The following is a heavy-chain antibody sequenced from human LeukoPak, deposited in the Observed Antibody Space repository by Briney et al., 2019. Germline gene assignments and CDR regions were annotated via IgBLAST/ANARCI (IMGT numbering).Heavy chain of an antibody. D-gene: IGHD2-2*01. CDR2: ISSSGTFI. Sequence: PGGSLRLSCAASGFTFTNYGMNWVRQPPGKGLEWVSSISSSGTFIDYADSVKGRFTVSRDSATNSLYLQMNSLRAEDTAVYYCARTAKDIVIVPASYYMDVWGKGTTVTVSS. J-gene: IGHJ6*03. CDR3: ARTAKDIVIVPASYYMDV. CDR1: GFTFTNYG. V-gene: IGHV3-21*01.